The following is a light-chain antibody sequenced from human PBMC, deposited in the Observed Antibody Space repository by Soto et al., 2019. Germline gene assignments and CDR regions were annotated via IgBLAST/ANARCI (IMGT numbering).Light chain of an antibody. CDR3: QQYGSSPLT. V-gene: IGKV3-20*01. CDR2: GAS. CDR1: QSVSSSY. Sequence: EIVLTQSPGTLSLSPGERATLSCRASQSVSSSYLAWYQQKPGQAPRLLIYGASSTATVIPDRFSGSGSGTYFTLIISRLEPEDSAVYYCQQYGSSPLTFGGGTKVEIK. J-gene: IGKJ4*01.